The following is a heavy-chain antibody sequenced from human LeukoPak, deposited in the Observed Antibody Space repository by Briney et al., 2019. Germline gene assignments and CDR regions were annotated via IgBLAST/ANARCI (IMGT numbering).Heavy chain of an antibody. CDR3: ARDQGYCSSTSCFNYYYGMDV. CDR2: INPNSGGT. Sequence: ASVKVSCKASGYTFTGYYMHWVRQAPGQGLEWMGWINPNSGGTNYAQKFQGRVTMTRDTSISTAYMEVSRVRSDDTAVYYCARDQGYCSSTSCFNYYYGMDVWGQGTTVTVSS. D-gene: IGHD2-2*01. J-gene: IGHJ6*02. CDR1: GYTFTGYY. V-gene: IGHV1-2*02.